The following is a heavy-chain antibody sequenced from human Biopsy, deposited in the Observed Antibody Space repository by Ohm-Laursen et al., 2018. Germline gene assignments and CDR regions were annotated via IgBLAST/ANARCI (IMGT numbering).Heavy chain of an antibody. CDR1: GFTFSNSG. V-gene: IGHV3-30*18. CDR3: AKDKGTFNFYYYGMDV. D-gene: IGHD2/OR15-2a*01. CDR2: ISYDGSKT. Sequence: SSLRLSCTASGFTFSNSGMHWVRQAPGKGPEWVAAISYDGSKTDYGDSVKGRLNISRDNSKNTLDLQMSSLRVEDTAVYFCAKDKGTFNFYYYGMDVWGQGTTVTVSS. J-gene: IGHJ6*02.